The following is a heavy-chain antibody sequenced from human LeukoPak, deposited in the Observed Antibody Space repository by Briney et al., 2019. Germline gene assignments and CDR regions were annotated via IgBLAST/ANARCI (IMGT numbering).Heavy chain of an antibody. CDR2: IYYSRSS. Sequence: SETLTLTCTVSGGSISSYYWTWIRQPPGKGLEWIGYIYYSRSSNYYASLQTRVTISVDTSKNQFSLKLSSVTAADTAVYYCARGGYSSCGSCYFTWDYWGQGTLVTVSS. CDR1: GGSISSYY. J-gene: IGHJ4*02. V-gene: IGHV4-59*01. CDR3: ARGGYSSCGSCYFTWDY. D-gene: IGHD2-15*01.